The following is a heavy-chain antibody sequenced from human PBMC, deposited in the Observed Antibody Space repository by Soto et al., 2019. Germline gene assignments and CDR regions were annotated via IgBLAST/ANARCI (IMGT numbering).Heavy chain of an antibody. J-gene: IGHJ4*02. CDR2: ISSNGGST. Sequence: GVSLRLSWSASGFTFSTYAMHWVRQAPGKGLQYVSSISSNGGSTYYPDSVKGRFTISRDNSKNTLYLQMSSLRAEDTAVYYCVKDRWIDYWGQGTLVTVS. D-gene: IGHD3-16*02. V-gene: IGHV3-64D*06. CDR1: GFTFSTYA. CDR3: VKDRWIDY.